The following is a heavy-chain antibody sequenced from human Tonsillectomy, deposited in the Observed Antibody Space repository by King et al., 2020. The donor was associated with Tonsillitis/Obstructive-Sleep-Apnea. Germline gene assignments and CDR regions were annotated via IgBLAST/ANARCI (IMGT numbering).Heavy chain of an antibody. CDR3: ARVLHYYGALLTNWFDP. J-gene: IGHJ5*02. CDR1: GFTFDDYG. V-gene: IGHV3-20*04. Sequence: VQLVESGGGVVRPGGSLRLSCAASGFTFDDYGMSWVRPAPGKGLEWVSGSNWYCGGTCYAVSVKGRFTISRDNAKNSLYLQMNSLRAEDTALYYCARVLHYYGALLTNWFDPWGQGTLVTVSS. CDR2: SNWYCGGT. D-gene: IGHD3-10*01.